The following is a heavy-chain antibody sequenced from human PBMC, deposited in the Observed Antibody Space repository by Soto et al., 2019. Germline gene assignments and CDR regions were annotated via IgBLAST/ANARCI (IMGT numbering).Heavy chain of an antibody. J-gene: IGHJ4*02. Sequence: EVHMLESGGGLVQPGGSLRLACAASGFTFSSYALTWVRQAPGRGLGWVSSITGRGSGTYYADSVKGRFIISRDNSENTLYLQMNSLRAEDTALYYCAKDPNGDYVGAFDDWGQGTLVTVSS. CDR3: AKDPNGDYVGAFDD. CDR2: ITGRGSGT. D-gene: IGHD4-17*01. V-gene: IGHV3-23*01. CDR1: GFTFSSYA.